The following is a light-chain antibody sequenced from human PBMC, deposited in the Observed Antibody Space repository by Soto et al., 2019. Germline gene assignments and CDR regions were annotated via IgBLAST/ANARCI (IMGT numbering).Light chain of an antibody. Sequence: DIQLTQSPPFLAASVGARVTITCRASQGVSSYLAWYQQKPGQAPKLLIYAASSLQSGVPSRFSGSGSGTEVALTISSLQPEDSATYYYQQLYGIPLTCGGGTTVDI. CDR3: QQLYGIPLT. CDR1: QGVSSY. J-gene: IGKJ4*02. CDR2: AAS. V-gene: IGKV1-9*01.